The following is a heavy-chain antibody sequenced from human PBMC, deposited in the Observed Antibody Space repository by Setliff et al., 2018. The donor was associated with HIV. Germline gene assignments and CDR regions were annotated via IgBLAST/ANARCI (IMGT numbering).Heavy chain of an antibody. Sequence: PGGSLRLSCAASGFTFSTFAMNWVRHAPGKGLEWVSAVSGSGAATDYADSVKGRFTISRDNSKDALYLQMNSLRAEDTAVYYCAKDGISGGAYPPYYFDYWGHGTLVTVSS. CDR2: VSGSGAAT. D-gene: IGHD2-15*01. V-gene: IGHV3-23*01. J-gene: IGHJ4*01. CDR1: GFTFSTFA. CDR3: AKDGISGGAYPPYYFDY.